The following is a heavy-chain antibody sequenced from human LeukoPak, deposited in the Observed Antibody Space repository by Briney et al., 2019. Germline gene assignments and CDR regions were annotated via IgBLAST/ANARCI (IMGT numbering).Heavy chain of an antibody. CDR2: IYYSGST. CDR1: GGSIRSYY. J-gene: IGHJ6*02. Sequence: PSETLSLTCTVSGGSIRSYYWSWIRQPPGKGLEWIGYIYYSGSTNYNPSLKSRVTISVDRSKNQFSLKLSSVTAADTAMYYCARDSYCYGMDVWGQGITVTVSS. CDR3: ARDSYCYGMDV. V-gene: IGHV4-59*01.